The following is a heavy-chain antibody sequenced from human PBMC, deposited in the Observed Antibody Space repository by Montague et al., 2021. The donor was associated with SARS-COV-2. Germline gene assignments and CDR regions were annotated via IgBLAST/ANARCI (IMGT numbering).Heavy chain of an antibody. CDR3: ARALSFSNWFDP. D-gene: IGHD2-2*01. CDR1: GFTFSAYT. J-gene: IGHJ5*02. Sequence: SLRLSCAASGFTFSAYTMNWVRQAPGKGLEWVSSIGGSSSFRDYTDSVKGRFTITRDNANNSLFLEMDSLRAEDTAVYYCARALSFSNWFDPWGQGTLVTVSS. CDR2: IGGSSSFR. V-gene: IGHV3-21*01.